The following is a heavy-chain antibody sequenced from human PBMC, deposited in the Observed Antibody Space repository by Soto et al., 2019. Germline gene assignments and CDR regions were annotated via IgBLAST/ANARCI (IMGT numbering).Heavy chain of an antibody. V-gene: IGHV1-2*02. CDR1: GYSISAYY. J-gene: IGHJ4*02. CDR2: IDPKNGGT. D-gene: IGHD3-10*01. CDR3: GRDDYGIFPY. Sequence: ASVKVSCKASGYSISAYYIHWVRQAPGQGLEWMGWIDPKNGGTVSAQKFQGRLTMTRDTSISTVYMDLSGLTSDDTALYYCGRDDYGIFPYWGQGSLFTVSS.